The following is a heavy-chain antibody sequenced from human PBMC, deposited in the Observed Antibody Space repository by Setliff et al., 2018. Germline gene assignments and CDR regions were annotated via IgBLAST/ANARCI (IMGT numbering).Heavy chain of an antibody. V-gene: IGHV1-18*01. CDR2: ISAYSDDT. Sequence: ASVKVSCKASGHTFITFGISWVRQAPGQGLEWMGWISAYSDDTKYAEKFQGRVTMTMDTSTGTAYMELRSLRSDDTAVYYCAAIGLDTALITGVLFDFWGQGTLVTVSS. CDR3: AAIGLDTALITGVLFDF. D-gene: IGHD5-18*01. CDR1: GHTFITFG. J-gene: IGHJ4*02.